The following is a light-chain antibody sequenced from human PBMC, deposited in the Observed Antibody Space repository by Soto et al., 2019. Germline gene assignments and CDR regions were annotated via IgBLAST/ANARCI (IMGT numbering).Light chain of an antibody. CDR1: QSLLHSNGYNY. CDR2: LGS. CDR3: MQALQTPRT. J-gene: IGKJ4*01. Sequence: DIVMTQSPLSLPVTPGEPASISCRSSQSLLHSNGYNYLDWYLQKPGQSPQLLIYLGSNRASGVPDRLSGSGSGTDFTLKISRVEAEDVGVYYCMQALQTPRTFGGGNKVEIK. V-gene: IGKV2-28*01.